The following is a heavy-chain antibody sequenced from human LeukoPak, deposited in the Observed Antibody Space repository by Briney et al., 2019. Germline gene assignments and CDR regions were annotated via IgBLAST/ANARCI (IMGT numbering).Heavy chain of an antibody. D-gene: IGHD3-22*01. CDR3: ARGLRGYYDSSGYQR. V-gene: IGHV1-69*01. Sequence: ASVKVSCKASGGTFSSYAISWVRQAPGQGLEWMGGIIPIFGTANYAQKFQGKVTITADESTSTAYMELSSLRSEDTAVYYCARGLRGYYDSSGYQRWGQGTLVTVSS. CDR1: GGTFSSYA. J-gene: IGHJ4*02. CDR2: IIPIFGTA.